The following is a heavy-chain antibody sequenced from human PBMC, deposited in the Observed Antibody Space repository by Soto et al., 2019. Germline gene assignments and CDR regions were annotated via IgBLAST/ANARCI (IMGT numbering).Heavy chain of an antibody. D-gene: IGHD6-6*01. CDR2: IGSISGNT. J-gene: IGHJ6*02. Sequence: GGSLRLSCSPSGFPFSACGLHWRRQAPGQGLESVSAIGSISGNTYYAGSVKGRSTISRDNSNNTLHLHLSRLGPDDTAVYYCMKGLARGKYYGMDVWGQGTTVTVSS. CDR3: MKGLARGKYYGMDV. CDR1: GFPFSACG. V-gene: IGHV3-64D*06.